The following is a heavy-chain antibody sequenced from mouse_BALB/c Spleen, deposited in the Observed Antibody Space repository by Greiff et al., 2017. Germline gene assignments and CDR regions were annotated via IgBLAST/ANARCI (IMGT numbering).Heavy chain of an antibody. CDR2: ISDGGSYT. V-gene: IGHV5-4*02. J-gene: IGHJ2*01. CDR3: ARSQYYGSIFDY. Sequence: EVQLVESGGGLVKPGGSLKLSCAASGFTFSDYYMYWVRQTPEKRLEWVATISDGGSYTYYPDSVKGRFTISRDNAKNNLYLQMSSLKSEDTAMYYCARSQYYGSIFDYWGQGTTLTVSS. D-gene: IGHD1-1*01. CDR1: GFTFSDYY.